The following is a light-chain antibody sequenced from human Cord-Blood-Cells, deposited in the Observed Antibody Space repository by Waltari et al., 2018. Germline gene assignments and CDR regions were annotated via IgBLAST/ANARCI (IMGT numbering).Light chain of an antibody. J-gene: IGKJ3*01. CDR2: DAS. Sequence: DIVLTQSPATPACSPGESAILSCRASKTVSSYLAWYQQTPGQAPRLLIYDASNRAPGLPARLSGSGSGTDFTPTICSLEPEDFAFYYCQQRSNWTPTDVTFGPGTKVDIK. CDR1: KTVSSY. V-gene: IGKV3-11*01. CDR3: QQRSNWTPTDVT.